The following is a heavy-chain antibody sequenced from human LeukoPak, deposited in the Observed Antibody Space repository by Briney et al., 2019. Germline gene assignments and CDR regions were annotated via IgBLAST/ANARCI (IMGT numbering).Heavy chain of an antibody. J-gene: IGHJ6*03. CDR3: ARWSGSVTARNYYYYMDV. CDR1: GGSVRRGNYY. Sequence: SETLSLTCTVSGGSVRRGNYYWTWIRQPAGSGLGWIGRIYTSGTTDYNPSLRTRVTISVDASRNQFSLNLSSVTAADTAVYYCARWSGSVTARNYYYYMDVWGEGTTVTVSS. V-gene: IGHV4-61*02. CDR2: IYTSGTT. D-gene: IGHD6-6*01.